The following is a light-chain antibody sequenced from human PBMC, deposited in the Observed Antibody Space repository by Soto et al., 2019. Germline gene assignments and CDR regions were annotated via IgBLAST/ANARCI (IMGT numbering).Light chain of an antibody. CDR3: QQRSNWPPV. CDR2: DAS. Sequence: EIVLTQSPATLSLSPGERATLSCRASQSVSSYLAWYQQKPGQAPRLLIYDASNRATGIPARFSGSGSGTDFTLTISSLEPEDFAVYYCQQRSNWPPVFGQGTKVEIK. J-gene: IGKJ1*01. CDR1: QSVSSY. V-gene: IGKV3-11*01.